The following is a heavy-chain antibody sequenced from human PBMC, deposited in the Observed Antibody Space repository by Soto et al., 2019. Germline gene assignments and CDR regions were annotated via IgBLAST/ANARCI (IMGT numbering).Heavy chain of an antibody. CDR2: FCYSGTT. D-gene: IGHD3-10*01. V-gene: IGHV4-59*08. CDR1: GASISSYY. CDR3: AGTYYYGSGSYPFDP. J-gene: IGHJ5*02. Sequence: SETLSLTCTFSGASISSYYWSWIRLPPGQGLEWVGYFCYSGTTNYNPSLTSRVTISVDTSKTKISLKLSSVTAADTAVYYCAGTYYYGSGSYPFDPWDQGTLVTVSS.